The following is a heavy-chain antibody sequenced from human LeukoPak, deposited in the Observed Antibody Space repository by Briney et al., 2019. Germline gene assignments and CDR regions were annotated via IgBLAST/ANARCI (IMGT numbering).Heavy chain of an antibody. J-gene: IGHJ4*02. CDR2: ISGSGDST. V-gene: IGHV3-23*01. Sequence: HPGGSLRLSCAASGFTFSNYAMNWVRQAPGKGLECVSDISGSGDSTYYADSVKGRFTISRDNSKNTLYLQMNSLRAEDTGVYYCASINWWEQTVIDNWGQGTLVTVSS. CDR1: GFTFSNYA. D-gene: IGHD1-26*01. CDR3: ASINWWEQTVIDN.